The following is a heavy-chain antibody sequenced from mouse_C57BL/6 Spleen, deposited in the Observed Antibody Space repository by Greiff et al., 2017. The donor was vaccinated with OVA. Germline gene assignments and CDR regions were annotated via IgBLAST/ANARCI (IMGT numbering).Heavy chain of an antibody. V-gene: IGHV1-15*01. CDR1: GYTFTDYA. D-gene: IGHD1-1*01. CDR2: IDPETGGT. CDR3: TRSYGSSYGFAY. J-gene: IGHJ3*01. Sequence: QVQLQQSGAELVRPGASVTLSCKASGYTFTDYAMHWVKQTPVHGLEWIGAIDPETGGTAYNQKFKGKAILTKDKAASTAYMELRSLTSEDSAVYYCTRSYGSSYGFAYWGQGTLVTVSA.